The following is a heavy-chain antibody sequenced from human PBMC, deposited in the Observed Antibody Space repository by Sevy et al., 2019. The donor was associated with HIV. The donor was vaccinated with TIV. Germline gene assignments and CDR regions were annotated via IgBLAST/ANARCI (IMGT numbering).Heavy chain of an antibody. CDR3: ATTKDYYESSGSPFDY. CDR2: FDPEDGET. D-gene: IGHD3-22*01. V-gene: IGHV1-24*01. Sequence: ASVKVSCKVSGYTLTKLGMHWVRQAPGKGLEWMGSFDPEDGETIYAQKFQGRLTMTEDTSTDTAYMDLSSLRSEDTAVYICATTKDYYESSGSPFDYWGQGTVVTVSS. CDR1: GYTLTKLG. J-gene: IGHJ4*02.